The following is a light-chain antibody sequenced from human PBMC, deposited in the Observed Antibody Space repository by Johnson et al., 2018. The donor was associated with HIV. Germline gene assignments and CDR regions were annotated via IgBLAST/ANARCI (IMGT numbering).Light chain of an antibody. CDR1: SSNIGNNY. CDR2: ENN. J-gene: IGLJ1*01. Sequence: QSVLTQPPSVSAAPGQKVTISCSGSSSNIGNNYVSWYQQLPGTAPKLLIYENNKRPSGIPDRFSGSKSGTSATLGITGLQTGDEADYYCGTWDSSLSAGVFGTGTKFT. CDR3: GTWDSSLSAGV. V-gene: IGLV1-51*02.